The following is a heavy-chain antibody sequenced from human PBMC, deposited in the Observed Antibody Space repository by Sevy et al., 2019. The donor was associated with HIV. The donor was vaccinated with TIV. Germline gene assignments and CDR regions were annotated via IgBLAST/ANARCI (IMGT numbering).Heavy chain of an antibody. J-gene: IGHJ4*02. D-gene: IGHD3-22*01. Sequence: GESLKISCQGSGYSFTSHWIGWVRHMPGKGLEWMGTIYPEDSETSYSPSFQGQVTFPADKSISTAYLQWSSLKASDTATYYCATSRSGYFDSSGYYIYWGQGTLVTVSS. V-gene: IGHV5-51*01. CDR3: ATSRSGYFDSSGYYIY. CDR1: GYSFTSHW. CDR2: IYPEDSET.